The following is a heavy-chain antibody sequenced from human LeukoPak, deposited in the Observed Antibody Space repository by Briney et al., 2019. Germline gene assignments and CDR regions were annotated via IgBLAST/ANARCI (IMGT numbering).Heavy chain of an antibody. CDR2: ISAYNGNT. D-gene: IGHD1-26*01. CDR1: GYPFSSYG. CDR3: ASGAYYPFDF. Sequence: ASVKVSCKGSGYPFSSYGITWVRQAPGQGLEWVGWISAYNGNTQYGQNVQGRVTMTTETSTSTAYMGLRNLRSDDTAVYFCASGAYYPFDFWGQGTLVTVSS. J-gene: IGHJ4*02. V-gene: IGHV1-18*01.